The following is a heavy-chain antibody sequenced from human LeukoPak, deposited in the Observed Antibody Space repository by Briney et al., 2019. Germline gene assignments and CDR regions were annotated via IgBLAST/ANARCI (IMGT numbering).Heavy chain of an antibody. CDR3: ARVGLFNLWFGEFYYFDY. V-gene: IGHV1-69*13. Sequence: SVKVSCKASGGTFSSYAISWVRQAPGQGLEWMGGIIPIFGTASYAQKFQGRVTITADESTSTAYMELSSLRSEDTAVYYCARVGLFNLWFGEFYYFDYWGRGTLVTVSS. D-gene: IGHD3-10*01. CDR2: IIPIFGTA. CDR1: GGTFSSYA. J-gene: IGHJ4*02.